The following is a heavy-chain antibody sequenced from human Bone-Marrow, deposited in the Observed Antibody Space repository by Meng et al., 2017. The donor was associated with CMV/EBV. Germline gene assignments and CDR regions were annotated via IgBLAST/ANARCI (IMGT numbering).Heavy chain of an antibody. CDR1: GFTFSSYE. CDR2: ISSSGSTI. CDR3: ARDFTISS. V-gene: IGHV3-48*03. D-gene: IGHD3-3*01. J-gene: IGHJ6*02. Sequence: GGFRRLSCAPSGFTFSSYEMKWVRQAPGKGLEWVSYISSSGSTIYYADSVKGRFTISRDNAKNSLYLQMNSLRAEDTAVYYCARDFTISSWGQGTTVTVSS.